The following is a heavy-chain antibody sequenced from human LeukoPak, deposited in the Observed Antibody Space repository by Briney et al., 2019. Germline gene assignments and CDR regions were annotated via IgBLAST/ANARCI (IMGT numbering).Heavy chain of an antibody. V-gene: IGHV4-34*01. CDR2: INHSGST. CDR3: ARGPTYSYGRIDY. Sequence: SETLSLTCAVYGGSFSGYYWSWIRQPPGKGLEWIGEINHSGSTNYNPSLKSRVTISVDTSKNQFSLKLSSVTAADTAVYYCARGPTYSYGRIDYWGQGTLVTVSS. J-gene: IGHJ4*02. CDR1: GGSFSGYY. D-gene: IGHD5-18*01.